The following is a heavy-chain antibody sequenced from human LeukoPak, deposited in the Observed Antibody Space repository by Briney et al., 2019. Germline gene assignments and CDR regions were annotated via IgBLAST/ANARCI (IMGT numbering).Heavy chain of an antibody. Sequence: ASVKVSCKASGYPFYTYGISWVRQAPGQGLEWMGWISVYNGNTSYTQKLQGRLTLTTDTSTSSAYMELRSLRSDDTAMYYCVRDRSGPFDSWGQGTLVIVSS. D-gene: IGHD3-10*01. CDR3: VRDRSGPFDS. CDR1: GYPFYTYG. CDR2: ISVYNGNT. V-gene: IGHV1-18*01. J-gene: IGHJ4*02.